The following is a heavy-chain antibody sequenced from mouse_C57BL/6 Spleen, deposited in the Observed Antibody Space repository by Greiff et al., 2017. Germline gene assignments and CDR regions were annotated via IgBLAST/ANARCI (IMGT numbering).Heavy chain of an antibody. CDR2: IYWDDDK. CDR3: ARDHYYNGSSYDY. D-gene: IGHD1-1*01. Sequence: QVNLKVSGPGILQSSQTLSLSCSFSGFSLSTSGMGVSWLRQPAGKGREWLEHIYWDDDKRYNPSLKNPLTISKDTSRNQVFLKITSVDTADTATYYCARDHYYNGSSYDYWGQGTTLTVSS. V-gene: IGHV8-12*01. J-gene: IGHJ2*01. CDR1: GFSLSTSGMG.